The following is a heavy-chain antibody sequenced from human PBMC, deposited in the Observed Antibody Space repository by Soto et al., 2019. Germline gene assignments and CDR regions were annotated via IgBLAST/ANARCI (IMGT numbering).Heavy chain of an antibody. CDR2: ISGSGGIT. CDR3: VKSLSASPNYFFDS. Sequence: GGSLRLSCAASGFPFSSYAMTWVRQTPGKGLEWVSGISGSGGITYYADSVKGRFTISRDNSNNTLFLQMHSLRADDTAVYYCVKSLSASPNYFFDSWGQGTLVTVSS. D-gene: IGHD1-1*01. J-gene: IGHJ4*02. V-gene: IGHV3-23*01. CDR1: GFPFSSYA.